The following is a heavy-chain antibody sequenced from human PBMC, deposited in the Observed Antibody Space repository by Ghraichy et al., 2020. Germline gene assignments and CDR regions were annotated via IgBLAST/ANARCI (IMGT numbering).Heavy chain of an antibody. J-gene: IGHJ4*02. Sequence: SETLSLTCAVYGGSFSGYYWSWIRQPPGKGLEWIGEINHSGSTNYNPSLKSRVTISVDTSKNQFSLKLSSVTAADTAVYYCARLSRQLWLRIPNYYFDYWGQGTLVTVSS. CDR3: ARLSRQLWLRIPNYYFDY. D-gene: IGHD5-18*01. V-gene: IGHV4-34*01. CDR1: GGSFSGYY. CDR2: INHSGST.